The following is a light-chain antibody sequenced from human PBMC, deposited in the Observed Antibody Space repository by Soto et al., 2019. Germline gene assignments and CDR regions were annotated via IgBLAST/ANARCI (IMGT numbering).Light chain of an antibody. CDR1: SGDVGAYGR. J-gene: IGLJ3*02. CDR3: CSHAGGSSWV. V-gene: IGLV2-11*01. Sequence: QSALTQPRSVSGSPGQSVTISCTGTSGDVGAYGRVSWYQHHPTKAPKLIIYAVTNRPSGVPYRFSGSKSGSTASLTISVLQAEDEAVYYCCSHAGGSSWVFGGGTQLTVL. CDR2: AVT.